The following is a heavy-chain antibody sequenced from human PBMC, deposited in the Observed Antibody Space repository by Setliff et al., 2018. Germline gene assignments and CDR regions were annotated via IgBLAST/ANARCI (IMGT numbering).Heavy chain of an antibody. J-gene: IGHJ4*02. CDR3: ARGLRSSGPYAGGWYYFDF. Sequence: SETLSLTCAVYGASFKDYYWTWIRQSPGQGLEWIGQISHSGSTTSNPSLKSRVAISVHMSKNQISLDLTSVTAADTGVYYCARGLRSSGPYAGGWYYFDFWGQGILVTVSS. V-gene: IGHV4-34*01. CDR1: GASFKDYY. CDR2: ISHSGST. D-gene: IGHD1-26*01.